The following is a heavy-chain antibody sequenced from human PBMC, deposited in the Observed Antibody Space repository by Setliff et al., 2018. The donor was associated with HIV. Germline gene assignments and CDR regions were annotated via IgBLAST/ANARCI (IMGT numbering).Heavy chain of an antibody. CDR1: GGSISGGGYY. Sequence: NPSETLSLTCTVSGGSISGGGYYWTWIRQYPGRGLEWIGYIYYSGTAYYKPSLRSRVTISVDTSMNQFSLNLNSVTAADTAVYYCARGGDCTEASCPKARFDPWGPGILVTV. CDR3: ARGGDCTEASCPKARFDP. J-gene: IGHJ5*02. D-gene: IGHD2-8*02. CDR2: IYYSGTA. V-gene: IGHV4-31*03.